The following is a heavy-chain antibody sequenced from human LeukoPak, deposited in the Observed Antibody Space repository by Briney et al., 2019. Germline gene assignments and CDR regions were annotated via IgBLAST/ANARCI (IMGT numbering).Heavy chain of an antibody. D-gene: IGHD3-10*01. CDR3: ARGRGRTMIRGVNDC. Sequence: ASVKVSCKASGYTFTSYGISWVRQAPGQGLEGMGWIITDSGNTNYAQQFQGRVTLTTDTSTSTVYMDLRSLRSDDTAVYYCARGRGRTMIRGVNDCWGQGTLVTVSS. J-gene: IGHJ4*02. V-gene: IGHV1-18*01. CDR2: IITDSGNT. CDR1: GYTFTSYG.